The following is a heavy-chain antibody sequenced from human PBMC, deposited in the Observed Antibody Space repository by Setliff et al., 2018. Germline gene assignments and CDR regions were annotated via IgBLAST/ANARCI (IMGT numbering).Heavy chain of an antibody. J-gene: IGHJ5*02. CDR3: AGGAFGSRWYVRPWFDP. CDR2: IDQSGST. CDR1: GDSFSGYF. V-gene: IGHV4-34*01. D-gene: IGHD6-13*01. Sequence: SETLSLTCAVYGDSFSGYFWTWIRQPPGKGLEWIADIDQSGSTNYNPSLKSRLTISVDTSKNQFSLSLSSVTAADTAVYYCAGGAFGSRWYVRPWFDPWGQGTLVTVSS.